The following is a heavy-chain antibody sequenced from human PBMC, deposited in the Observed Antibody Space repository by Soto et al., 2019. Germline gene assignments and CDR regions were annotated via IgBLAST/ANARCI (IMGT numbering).Heavy chain of an antibody. CDR2: IYPGDHET. J-gene: IGHJ4*02. V-gene: IGHV5-51*01. CDR3: ARSPRSSPYFDY. CDR1: GYTFSNFW. Sequence: GESLKISCQSSGYTFSNFWIGWVRQLPGKGLEWMGIIYPGDHETRYSPSFHGKVTISADRSITTAYLQWNSLEASDTAFYFCARSPRSSPYFDYWGQGALVTVSS. D-gene: IGHD6-13*01.